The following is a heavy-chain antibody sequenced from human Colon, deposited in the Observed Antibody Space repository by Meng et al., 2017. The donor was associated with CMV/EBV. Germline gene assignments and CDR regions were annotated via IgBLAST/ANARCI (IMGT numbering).Heavy chain of an antibody. CDR2: INQDGSVK. D-gene: IGHD3-22*01. Sequence: GEFRNSSRAASGSSFSGYWMKWVRQAPGKGLGWVANINQDGSVKYYVDALKGRFTISRDNAENSLYLQMNSLMAEDTAVYYCARATYYYDDSAFGHWGQGTLVTVSS. V-gene: IGHV3-7*04. J-gene: IGHJ4*02. CDR1: GSSFSGYW. CDR3: ARATYYYDDSAFGH.